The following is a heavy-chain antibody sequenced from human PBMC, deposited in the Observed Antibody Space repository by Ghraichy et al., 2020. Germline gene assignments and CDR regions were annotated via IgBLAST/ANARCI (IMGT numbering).Heavy chain of an antibody. J-gene: IGHJ6*02. D-gene: IGHD3-16*01. CDR1: GYTLTELS. Sequence: ASVKVSCKVSGYTLTELSMHWVRQAPGKGLEWMGGFDPEDGETIYAQKFQGRVTMTEDTSTDTAYMELSSLRSEDTAVYYCATGGPFVGVYGMDVWGQGTTVTVSS. V-gene: IGHV1-24*01. CDR2: FDPEDGET. CDR3: ATGGPFVGVYGMDV.